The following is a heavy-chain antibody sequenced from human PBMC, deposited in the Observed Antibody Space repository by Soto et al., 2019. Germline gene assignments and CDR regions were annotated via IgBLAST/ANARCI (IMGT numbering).Heavy chain of an antibody. D-gene: IGHD3-9*01. CDR3: ARDPYESVTGYQYQYRLDV. CDR1: GGSINSGDYS. Sequence: TLSLTCTVSGGSINSGDYSWTWIRQPPGKGLEWIGYIYHTGTTYYNMSLKSRVTISVDTSKNQFSLKLSSVTAADTAVYYCARDPYESVTGYQYQYRLDVWGKGSTVTVYS. V-gene: IGHV4-30-2*01. J-gene: IGHJ6*04. CDR2: IYHTGTT.